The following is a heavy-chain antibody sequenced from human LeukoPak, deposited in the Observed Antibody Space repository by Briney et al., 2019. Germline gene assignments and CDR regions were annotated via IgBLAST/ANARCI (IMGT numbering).Heavy chain of an antibody. V-gene: IGHV1-18*01. CDR1: GYTCTSYG. J-gene: IGHJ4*02. CDR2: ISAYNGNT. CDR3: AGGTMVRGVSPFYY. Sequence: GASVKVSCKASGYTCTSYGISWVRQAPGQGLEWMGWISAYNGNTNYAQKLQGRVTMTTDTSTSTAYMELRSLRSDDTAVYYCAGGTMVRGVSPFYYWGQGTLVTVSS. D-gene: IGHD3-10*01.